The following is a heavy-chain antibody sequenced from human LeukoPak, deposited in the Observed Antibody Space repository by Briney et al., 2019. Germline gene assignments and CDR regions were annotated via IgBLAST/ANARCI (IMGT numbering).Heavy chain of an antibody. CDR2: ISGDSANA. CDR1: GFTFSAYA. J-gene: IGHJ4*02. Sequence: GGSLKLSCVASGFTFSAYAMSWVRQAPGKGLECVSSISGDSANAYSADSVKGRLTISRDNSRNTLYLQMNSLRAEDTAVYYCAKGLEEGSGTRLLDYWGQGTLVTVSS. V-gene: IGHV3-23*01. CDR3: AKGLEEGSGTRLLDY. D-gene: IGHD3-22*01.